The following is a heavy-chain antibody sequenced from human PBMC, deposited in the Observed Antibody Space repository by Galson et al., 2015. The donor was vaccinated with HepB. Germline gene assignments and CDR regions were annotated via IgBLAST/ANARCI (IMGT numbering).Heavy chain of an antibody. CDR2: ISYDGSNK. Sequence: SLRLSCAASGFTFSSYAMHWVRQAPGKGLEWVAVISYDGSNKYYADSVKGRFTISRDNPKNTLYLQMNSLRAEDTAVYYCARGTYYDSSAPDYWGQGTLVTVSS. J-gene: IGHJ4*02. CDR1: GFTFSSYA. CDR3: ARGTYYDSSAPDY. V-gene: IGHV3-30-3*01. D-gene: IGHD3-22*01.